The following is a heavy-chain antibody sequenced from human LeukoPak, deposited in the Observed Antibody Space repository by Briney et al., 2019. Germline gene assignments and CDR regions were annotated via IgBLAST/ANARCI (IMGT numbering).Heavy chain of an antibody. Sequence: ASVKVSCKASGYTFTGYYMHWVRQAPGQGLEWMGWINPNSGGTNYAQKFQGRVTMTRDTSISIAYMELSRLRSDDTAVYYCARDQGPIAVAGTDYYYGMDVWGQGTTVTVSS. V-gene: IGHV1-2*02. CDR3: ARDQGPIAVAGTDYYYGMDV. D-gene: IGHD6-19*01. CDR2: INPNSGGT. CDR1: GYTFTGYY. J-gene: IGHJ6*02.